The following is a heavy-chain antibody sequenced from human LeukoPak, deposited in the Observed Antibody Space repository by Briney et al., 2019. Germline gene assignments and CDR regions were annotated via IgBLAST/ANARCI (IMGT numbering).Heavy chain of an antibody. CDR2: ISAYNGNT. CDR3: ASSGSPLGYYYYYMDV. D-gene: IGHD1-26*01. Sequence: ASVKVSCKASGYTFTSYGFSWVRQAPGQGLEWMGWISAYNGNTNYAQKLQGRVTMTTDTSTSTAYMELRSLRSDDTAVYYCASSGSPLGYYYYYMDVWGKGTTVTVSS. J-gene: IGHJ6*03. CDR1: GYTFTSYG. V-gene: IGHV1-18*01.